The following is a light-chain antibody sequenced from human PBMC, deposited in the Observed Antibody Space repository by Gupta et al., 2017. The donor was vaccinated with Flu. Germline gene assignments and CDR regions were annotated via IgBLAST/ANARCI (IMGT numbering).Light chain of an antibody. Sequence: DLQMTQSPSSLSASVGDGVTITCRASQNINIYLNWYQQKPGKAPKLLIYGASILHSGVPSRFSGSRAGTDFTLTITSLQPEDFATYDCQRSVSPAQSFGGGTRLEIK. CDR2: GAS. J-gene: IGKJ4*01. V-gene: IGKV1-39*01. CDR1: QNINIY. CDR3: QRSVSPAQS.